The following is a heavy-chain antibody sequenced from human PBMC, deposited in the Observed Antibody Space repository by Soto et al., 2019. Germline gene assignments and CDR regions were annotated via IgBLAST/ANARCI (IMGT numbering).Heavy chain of an antibody. J-gene: IGHJ6*02. D-gene: IGHD2-15*01. CDR3: ARVVACSGGSCYSGLRDPDHGMDV. CDR2: MNPNSGNT. Sequence: ASVKVSCKASGYTFTSYDINWVRQATGQGLEWMGWMNPNSGNTGYAQKFQGRVTMTRNTSISTAYMELSSLRSEDTAVYYCARVVACSGGSCYSGLRDPDHGMDVWGQGTTVTVSS. CDR1: GYTFTSYD. V-gene: IGHV1-8*01.